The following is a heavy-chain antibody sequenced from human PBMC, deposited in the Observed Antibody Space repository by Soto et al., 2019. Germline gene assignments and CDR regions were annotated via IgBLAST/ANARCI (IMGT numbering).Heavy chain of an antibody. CDR2: ISSSGSTI. V-gene: IGHV3-48*03. CDR1: GFTFSSYE. CDR3: AILYSSHWSVAFDI. J-gene: IGHJ3*02. D-gene: IGHD6-13*01. Sequence: AVGSLRLFCAASGFTFSSYEMNWVRQAPGKGLEWVSYISSSGSTIYYADSVKGRFTISRDNAKNSLYLQMNSLRAEDTAVYYCAILYSSHWSVAFDIWGQGTMVTVSS.